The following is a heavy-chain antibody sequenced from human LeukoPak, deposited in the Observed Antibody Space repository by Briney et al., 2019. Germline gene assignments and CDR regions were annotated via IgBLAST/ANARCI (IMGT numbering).Heavy chain of an antibody. D-gene: IGHD3-16*01. CDR3: ARGGFDP. V-gene: IGHV3-23*01. J-gene: IGHJ5*02. Sequence: GGSLRLSCAASGFPVSSYAMNWVRQAPGKGLEWVPAISGSGASIYYADSVKDRFTLSRDDSKNTLYLQMNSLRAEDTAVYYCARGGFDPWGQGTLVTVSS. CDR1: GFPVSSYA. CDR2: ISGSGASI.